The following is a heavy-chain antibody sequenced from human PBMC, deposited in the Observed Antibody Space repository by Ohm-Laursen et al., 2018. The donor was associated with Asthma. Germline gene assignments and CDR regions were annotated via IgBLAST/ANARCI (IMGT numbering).Heavy chain of an antibody. CDR2: IYSGGST. Sequence: SLRLSCAASGFTVSSNYMSWVRQAPGKGLEWVSVIYSGGSTYYADSVKGRFAISRDDSKNTLNLQMSSLRGDDTAVYYCARGQGSGDISGSDPFDLWGQGTTVIVSS. CDR3: ARGQGSGDISGSDPFDL. CDR1: GFTVSSNY. V-gene: IGHV3-53*01. J-gene: IGHJ3*01. D-gene: IGHD3-10*01.